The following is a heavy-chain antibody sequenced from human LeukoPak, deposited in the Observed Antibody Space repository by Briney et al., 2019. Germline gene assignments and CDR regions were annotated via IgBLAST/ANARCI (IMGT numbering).Heavy chain of an antibody. CDR3: ARDLGYDSSGYHY. V-gene: IGHV3-33*01. CDR2: IWYDGSNK. Sequence: QTGGSLRLSCAASGFTFSSYGMHWVRQAPGKGLEWVAVIWYDGSNKYYADSVKGRFTISRDNSKNTLYLQMNSLRAEDTAVYYCARDLGYDSSGYHYWGQGTLVTVSS. D-gene: IGHD3-22*01. J-gene: IGHJ4*02. CDR1: GFTFSSYG.